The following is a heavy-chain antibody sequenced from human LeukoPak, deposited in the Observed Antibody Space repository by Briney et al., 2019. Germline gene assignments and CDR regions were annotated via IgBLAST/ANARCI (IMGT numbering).Heavy chain of an antibody. CDR3: AKEYGSGSYTANNWFDP. Sequence: GGSLRLSCAASGFAFSSYALSWVRQAPGKGLEWVSTISGSGGGTYYADSVKGRFTISRDNSRNTLYLQMNSLRVEDTAVYYCAKEYGSGSYTANNWFDPWGQGTLVTVSS. CDR2: ISGSGGGT. V-gene: IGHV3-23*01. J-gene: IGHJ5*02. CDR1: GFAFSSYA. D-gene: IGHD3-10*01.